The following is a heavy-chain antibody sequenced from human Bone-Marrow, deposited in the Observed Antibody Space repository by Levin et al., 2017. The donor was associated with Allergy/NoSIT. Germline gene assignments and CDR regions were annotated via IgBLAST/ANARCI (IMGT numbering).Heavy chain of an antibody. CDR2: INTDIGNS. CDR1: GYTFTDYA. V-gene: IGHV7-4-1*02. J-gene: IGHJ4*02. Sequence: GESLKISCKASGYTFTDYAMSWVRQAPGQGLEWMGWINTDIGNSMYVFFCSVLFVFSLDTSVTTAYLQINSLEAEDTAVFYCARGRYCSRDNCYSQYWGQGTLVTVSS. CDR3: ARGRYCSRDNCYSQY. D-gene: IGHD2-15*01.